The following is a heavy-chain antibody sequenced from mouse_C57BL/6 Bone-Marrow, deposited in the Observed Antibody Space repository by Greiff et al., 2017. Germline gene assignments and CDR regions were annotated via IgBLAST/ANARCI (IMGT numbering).Heavy chain of an antibody. J-gene: IGHJ2*01. V-gene: IGHV1-72*01. D-gene: IGHD2-3*01. CDR3: AIDDGYLYYFDY. CDR2: VDTNSGGA. Sequence: QVQLQQPGAGILQPGASVRLSCTASGYTFTSYWMGWVRQRPGRGLGWMGRVDTNSGGAKYNEKFMSKATLTVDKPSSTAYMQLSILTSEDSAVYYCAIDDGYLYYFDYWGQGTPLTVSA. CDR1: GYTFTSYW.